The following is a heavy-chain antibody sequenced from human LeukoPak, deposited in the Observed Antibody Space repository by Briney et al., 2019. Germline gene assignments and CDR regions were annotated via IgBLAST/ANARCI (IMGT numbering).Heavy chain of an antibody. Sequence: SETLSLTCAVYGGSFSGYYWSWIRQPPGKGLEWIGEINHSGSTNYNPSLKSRVTISVDASKNQFSLKLSSVTAADTAVYYCARVGPYCGGDCYYDYWGQGTLVTVSS. CDR2: INHSGST. D-gene: IGHD2-21*02. CDR1: GGSFSGYY. CDR3: ARVGPYCGGDCYYDY. V-gene: IGHV4-34*01. J-gene: IGHJ4*02.